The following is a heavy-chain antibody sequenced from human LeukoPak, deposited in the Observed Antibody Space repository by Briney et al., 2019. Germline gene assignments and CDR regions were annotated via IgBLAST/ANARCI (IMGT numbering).Heavy chain of an antibody. CDR1: GYTFTSYD. CDR2: MNPNSGNT. D-gene: IGHD1-26*01. CDR3: AKDYVGATILAFDI. V-gene: IGHV1-8*03. Sequence: ASVKVSCKASGYTFTSYDINWVRQATGQGLEWMGRMNPNSGNTGYAQKFQGRVTITRNTSISTAYMELSSLRSEDTAVYYCAKDYVGATILAFDIWGQGTMVTVSS. J-gene: IGHJ3*02.